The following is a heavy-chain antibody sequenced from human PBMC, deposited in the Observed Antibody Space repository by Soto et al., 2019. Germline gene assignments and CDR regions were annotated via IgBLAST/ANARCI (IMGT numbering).Heavy chain of an antibody. Sequence: EVQLVESGGGLVQPGGSLRLSCAASGFTVSSNYMSWVRQAPGKGLEWVSVIYSGGSTYYADSVKGRFTISRHNSKNSLYLQMNSLRAEDTAVYYCARVLVSDSVGFDYWGQGTLVTVSS. D-gene: IGHD3-9*01. CDR3: ARVLVSDSVGFDY. V-gene: IGHV3-53*04. CDR2: IYSGGST. J-gene: IGHJ4*02. CDR1: GFTVSSNY.